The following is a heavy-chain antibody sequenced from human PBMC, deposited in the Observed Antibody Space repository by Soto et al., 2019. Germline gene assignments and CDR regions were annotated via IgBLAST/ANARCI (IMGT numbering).Heavy chain of an antibody. J-gene: IGHJ5*02. CDR2: ISSSGSTI. V-gene: IGHV3-11*01. D-gene: IGHD3-3*01. CDR3: ARGSEIRFLEWLSGGDWFDP. Sequence: ESVGGLVKPGGSLRLSCAASGFTFSDYYMSWIRQAPGTGLEWVSYISSSGSTIYYADSVKGRFTISRDNAKNSLYLQMNSLRAEDTAVYYCARGSEIRFLEWLSGGDWFDPWGQGTLVTVSS. CDR1: GFTFSDYY.